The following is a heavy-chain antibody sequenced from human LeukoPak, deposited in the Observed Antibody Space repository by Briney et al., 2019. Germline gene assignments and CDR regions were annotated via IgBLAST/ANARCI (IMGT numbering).Heavy chain of an antibody. J-gene: IGHJ4*02. CDR2: IIPIFGTA. D-gene: IGHD2-8*01. CDR1: GGTFSSYA. V-gene: IGHV1-69*05. CDR3: AREYAGNPFDY. Sequence: SVKVSCKASGGTFSSYAISWVRQAPGQGLDWMGRIIPIFGTANYAQKFQGRVTITTDEYTSTAYMELSSLRSEDTAVYYCAREYAGNPFDYWGQGTLVTVSS.